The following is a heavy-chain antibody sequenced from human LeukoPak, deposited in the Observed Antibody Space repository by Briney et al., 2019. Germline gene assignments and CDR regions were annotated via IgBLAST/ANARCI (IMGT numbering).Heavy chain of an antibody. D-gene: IGHD3-22*01. CDR2: ISYDGSNK. CDR1: GXTFNSFG. J-gene: IGHJ3*02. V-gene: IGHV3-30*18. CDR3: AKDYDSSGWAAFDI. Sequence: GRSLRLSCAASGXTFNSFGMHWVRQAPGKGLEWVAVISYDGSNKYFADSVKGRFTISRDNSKNTLYLQMNSLRAEDTAVYYCAKDYDSSGWAAFDIWGQGTMVTVSS.